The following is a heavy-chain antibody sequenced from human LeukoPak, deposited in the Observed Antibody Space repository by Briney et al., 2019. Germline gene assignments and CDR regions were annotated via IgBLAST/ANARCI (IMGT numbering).Heavy chain of an antibody. CDR2: ISGSGGST. J-gene: IGHJ3*02. CDR1: GFTFSSYA. V-gene: IGHV3-23*01. Sequence: GGSLRLSCAASGFTFSSYAMSWVRQAPGKGLEWVSAISGSGGSTYYADSVKGRFTISRDNPKNTLYLQMNSLRAEDTAVYYCAKDRGGSYYDFWSGDAFDIWGQGTMVTVSS. CDR3: AKDRGGSYYDFWSGDAFDI. D-gene: IGHD3-3*01.